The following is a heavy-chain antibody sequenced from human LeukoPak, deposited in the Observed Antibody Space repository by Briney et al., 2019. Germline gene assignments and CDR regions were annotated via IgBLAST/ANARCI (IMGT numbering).Heavy chain of an antibody. J-gene: IGHJ3*01. CDR2: IYGRAST. V-gene: IGHV4-38-2*01. D-gene: IGHD1-26*01. Sequence: SETLSLTCAVSGYSLGKNYYWGWIRQSPGKGLEWIWRIYGRASTSYNPSLMNRVTMSVDTSKNHFSLQLTSVTAADTAVYYCARVRIGETSYDASDVWGLGTMVTVSS. CDR3: ARVRIGETSYDASDV. CDR1: GYSLGKNYY.